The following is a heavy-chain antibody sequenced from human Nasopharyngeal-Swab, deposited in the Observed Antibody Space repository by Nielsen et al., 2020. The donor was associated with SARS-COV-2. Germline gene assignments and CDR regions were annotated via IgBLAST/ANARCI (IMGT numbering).Heavy chain of an antibody. J-gene: IGHJ6*03. Sequence: WVRPAPGPGLEWMGWMYPNSGNTGSAQKFQGRVTMTRNTSISTAYMELSSLRSEDTAVYYCARGRKGGGIVVVIPYYYYYMDVWGKGTTVTVSS. V-gene: IGHV1-8*01. CDR2: MYPNSGNT. D-gene: IGHD3-22*01. CDR3: ARGRKGGGIVVVIPYYYYYMDV.